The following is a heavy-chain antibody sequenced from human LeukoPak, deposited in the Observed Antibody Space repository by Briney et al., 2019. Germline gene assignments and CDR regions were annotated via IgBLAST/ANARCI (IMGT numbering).Heavy chain of an antibody. CDR3: AKVNTDCSSTSCFLPYAFDF. J-gene: IGHJ3*01. CDR1: GFTFNISA. CDR2: ISASGSGT. V-gene: IGHV3-23*01. Sequence: PGGSLRLSCGASGFTFNISAINWVRQAPGKGLEWVSSISASGSGTFYADSVKGRFAISRDNSRNMVFLLMNTLRAEDTAIYYCAKVNTDCSSTSCFLPYAFDFWGPGTMVAVPA. D-gene: IGHD2-2*01.